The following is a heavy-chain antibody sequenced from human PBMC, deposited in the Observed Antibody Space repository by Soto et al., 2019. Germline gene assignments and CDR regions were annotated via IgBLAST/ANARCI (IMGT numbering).Heavy chain of an antibody. CDR3: ARSGGAYCGGDCHFDY. CDR2: IYPDDSDT. V-gene: IGHV5-51*01. CDR1: GYSFTNYW. Sequence: GESLKISCAGSGYSFTNYWIGWVRQMPGKGLEWMGIIYPDDSDTRYSPSFQGQVTISAYKSISTAYLQWSSLKASDTAMYYCARSGGAYCGGDCHFDYWGQGTLVTVSS. D-gene: IGHD2-21*02. J-gene: IGHJ4*02.